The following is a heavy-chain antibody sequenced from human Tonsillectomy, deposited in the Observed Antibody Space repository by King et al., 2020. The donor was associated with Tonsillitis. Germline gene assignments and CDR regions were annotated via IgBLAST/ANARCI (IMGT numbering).Heavy chain of an antibody. CDR2: INPSGGST. Sequence: QLVQSGAEVKKPGASVKVSCKASGYTFTSYYMHWVRQAPGQGLEWRGLINPSGGSTTYAQKFQGRVTMTRDTSTSTVYMELSSLRSDDTAVYYCARAREYSTSSDYWGQGTLVTVSS. D-gene: IGHD6-6*01. CDR1: GYTFTSYY. V-gene: IGHV1-46*03. J-gene: IGHJ4*02. CDR3: ARAREYSTSSDY.